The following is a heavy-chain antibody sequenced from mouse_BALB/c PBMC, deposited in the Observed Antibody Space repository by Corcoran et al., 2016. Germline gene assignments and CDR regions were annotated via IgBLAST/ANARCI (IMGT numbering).Heavy chain of an antibody. Sequence: EVQLQQSGAELVKPGASVKLSCTASGFNIKDTYMHWVKQRPEQGLEWIGRIDPANGNTKYDPKFQGKATMTADTTSNTVYLQLSSLTSEATADYYCGRSREGNYVVYWGQSTTLTVSS. V-gene: IGHV14-3*02. CDR3: GRSREGNYVVY. D-gene: IGHD2-1*01. CDR1: GFNIKDTY. CDR2: IDPANGNT. J-gene: IGHJ2*01.